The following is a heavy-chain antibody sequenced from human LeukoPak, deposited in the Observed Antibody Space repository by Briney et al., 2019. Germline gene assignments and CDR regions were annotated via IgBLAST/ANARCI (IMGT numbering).Heavy chain of an antibody. Sequence: SQTLSLTCALSGDTVSSNSAAWNWIRQSPSRGLEWLGRTYYRSKLYNDYAVSVKSRVTLKPDTSKNQFSLQLNSVTPEDTAVYYCARGYSYGYDFHYWGQGTLVTVSS. CDR1: GDTVSSNSAA. CDR2: TYYRSKLYN. J-gene: IGHJ4*02. CDR3: ARGYSYGYDFHY. V-gene: IGHV6-1*01. D-gene: IGHD5-18*01.